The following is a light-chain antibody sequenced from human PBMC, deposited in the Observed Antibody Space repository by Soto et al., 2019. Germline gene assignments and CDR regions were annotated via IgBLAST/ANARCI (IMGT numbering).Light chain of an antibody. V-gene: IGLV2-8*01. Sequence: QSALTQPPSASGSLGQSVTISCTGTSSDVGAYNYVSWYQQHPGKAPKLMIYEVTRRPSGVPDRFSGSKSGNTASLTISGLQAEDEADYYCSSYTTTNTPYVFGSGTKLTVL. CDR3: SSYTTTNTPYV. CDR2: EVT. J-gene: IGLJ1*01. CDR1: SSDVGAYNY.